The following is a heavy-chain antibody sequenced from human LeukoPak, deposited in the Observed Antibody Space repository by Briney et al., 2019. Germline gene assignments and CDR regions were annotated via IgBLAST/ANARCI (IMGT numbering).Heavy chain of an antibody. CDR3: ARGEGGCSGYEIDY. J-gene: IGHJ4*02. D-gene: IGHD5-12*01. V-gene: IGHV3-33*01. CDR1: GFTFSSYG. CDR2: ICSDGTNK. Sequence: GRSLRLSCAASGFTFSSYGIHWVRQAPGKGLEWVAVICSDGTNKYYADSVKGRSTISRDNSKNTLYLQMNSLRAEDTAVYFCARGEGGCSGYEIDYWGQGTLVTVSS.